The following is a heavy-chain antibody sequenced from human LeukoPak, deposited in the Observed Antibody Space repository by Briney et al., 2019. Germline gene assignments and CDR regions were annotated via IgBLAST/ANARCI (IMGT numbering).Heavy chain of an antibody. CDR3: ARGGKKSVWGSYRHTYFDY. J-gene: IGHJ4*02. Sequence: SETLSLTCTVSGGSISSYYWSWIRQPPGKGLEWIGYIYYSGSTNYNPSLKSRVTISVDTSKNQFSLKLSSVTAADTAVYYCARGGKKSVWGSYRHTYFDYWGQGTLVTVSS. CDR1: GGSISSYY. V-gene: IGHV4-59*01. D-gene: IGHD3-16*02. CDR2: IYYSGST.